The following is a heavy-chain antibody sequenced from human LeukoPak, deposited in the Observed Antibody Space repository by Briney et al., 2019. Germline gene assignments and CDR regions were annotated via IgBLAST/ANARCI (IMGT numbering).Heavy chain of an antibody. D-gene: IGHD7-27*01. J-gene: IGHJ6*02. CDR3: ATWGSYYFYGMDV. CDR2: INPNSGGT. V-gene: IGHV1-2*02. CDR1: GYTFTGYY. Sequence: ASVKVSCKASGYTFTGYYMHWVRQAPGQGLVWMGWINPNSGGTNYAQKFQGRVTMTRDTPISTAYMELSRLRSDDTAVYYCATWGSYYFYGMDVWGQGTTVTVSS.